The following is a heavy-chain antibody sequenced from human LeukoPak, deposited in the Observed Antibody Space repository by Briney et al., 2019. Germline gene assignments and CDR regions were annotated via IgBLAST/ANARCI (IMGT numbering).Heavy chain of an antibody. J-gene: IGHJ6*03. V-gene: IGHV3-66*01. CDR2: IYSGGST. CDR1: GFTFSSYS. CDR3: ARGRDGHGGYYSYMDV. D-gene: IGHD5-24*01. Sequence: GGSLRLSCAASGFTFSSYSMNWVRQAPGKGLEWVSVIYSGGSTYYADSVKGRFTISRDNAKNSLYLQMNSLRAEDTAVYYCARGRDGHGGYYSYMDVWGIGTTVTVSS.